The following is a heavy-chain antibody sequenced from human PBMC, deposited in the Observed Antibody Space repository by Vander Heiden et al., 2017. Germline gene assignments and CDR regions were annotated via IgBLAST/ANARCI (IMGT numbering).Heavy chain of an antibody. D-gene: IGHD1-7*01. CDR2: ISGSGGST. CDR1: GFTFSNYG. V-gene: IGHV3-23*01. Sequence: EVQLLESGGGLVQPGGSLRLSCSASGFTFSNYGMSWVRQAPGKGLEWVSAISGSGGSTYYADSVKGRFTISRDNSKNTLYLQMNSLRAEDTAVYYCAKDNYYYFDYWGQGTLVTVSS. CDR3: AKDNYYYFDY. J-gene: IGHJ4*02.